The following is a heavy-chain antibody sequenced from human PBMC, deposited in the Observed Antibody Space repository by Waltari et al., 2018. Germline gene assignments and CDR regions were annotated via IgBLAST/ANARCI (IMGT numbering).Heavy chain of an antibody. CDR1: GFTVVPYG. J-gene: IGHJ4*02. CDR3: TKEVGYDSNSYGDS. CDR2: ISDDGGLI. D-gene: IGHD3-22*01. Sequence: QVHLVESGGGEVQPGGSLRLSCAAPGFTVVPYGRHWVRQAPGKGLEWVAFISDDGGLIYYGESVKGRFTVSRDNSKNTLFLQMTSLRAEDTAVYYCTKEVGYDSNSYGDSWCQGTLVTVS. V-gene: IGHV3-30*18.